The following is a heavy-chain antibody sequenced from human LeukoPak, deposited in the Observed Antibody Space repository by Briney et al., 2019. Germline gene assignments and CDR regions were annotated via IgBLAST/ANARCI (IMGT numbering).Heavy chain of an antibody. CDR2: ISYDGSNK. V-gene: IGHV3-30*04. CDR3: ARPSRSFFGESGEDYLDS. Sequence: GGSLRLSCAASGFTFSSYAMHWVRQAPGKGLEWVAVISYDGSNKYYADSVKGRFTISRDNSKNTLYLQMNSLRAEDTAVYYCARPSRSFFGESGEDYLDSWGQGTLVTVSS. D-gene: IGHD3-10*01. CDR1: GFTFSSYA. J-gene: IGHJ4*02.